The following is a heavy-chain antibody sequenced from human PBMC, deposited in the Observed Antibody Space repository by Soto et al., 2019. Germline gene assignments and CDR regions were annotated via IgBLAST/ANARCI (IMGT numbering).Heavy chain of an antibody. J-gene: IGHJ4*02. CDR1: GFTFSGSA. CDR2: IRSKANSYAT. V-gene: IGHV3-73*01. CDR3: AKGSSPSRPYYFDY. Sequence: GGSLRLSCAESGFTFSGSAMHWVRQASGKGLEWVGRIRSKANSYATAYAASVKGRFTISRDDSKNTAYLQMNSLKTEDTAVYYCAKGSSPSRPYYFDYWGQGSLVTVSS. D-gene: IGHD3-10*01.